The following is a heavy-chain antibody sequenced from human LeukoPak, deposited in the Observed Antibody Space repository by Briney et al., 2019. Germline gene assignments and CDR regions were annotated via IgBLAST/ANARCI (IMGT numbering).Heavy chain of an antibody. D-gene: IGHD3-22*01. CDR3: ARGGMYYYHSSGKIQYYFDY. V-gene: IGHV1-2*02. Sequence: ASVKVSCKASGYTFTGYYMHWVRQAPGQGLEWMGWINPNSGGTNYAQKFQGRVTMTRDTSISTAYMELSRLRSDDMAVYYCARGGMYYYHSSGKIQYYFDYWGQGTLVTVSS. CDR1: GYTFTGYY. CDR2: INPNSGGT. J-gene: IGHJ4*02.